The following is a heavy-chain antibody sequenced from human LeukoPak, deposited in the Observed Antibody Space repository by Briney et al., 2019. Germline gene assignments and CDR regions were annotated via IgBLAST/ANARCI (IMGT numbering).Heavy chain of an antibody. D-gene: IGHD1-14*01. Sequence: GGSLRLSCGASGLTLSSYAMSWVRQAPGKGLEWVSAISGSGGSTYYADSVKGRFTISRDNSKNTLYLQMNSLRAEDTAVYYCAPPGPEWAAKPGGAEYFQHWGQGTLVTVSS. CDR1: GLTLSSYA. J-gene: IGHJ1*01. V-gene: IGHV3-23*01. CDR3: APPGPEWAAKPGGAEYFQH. CDR2: ISGSGGST.